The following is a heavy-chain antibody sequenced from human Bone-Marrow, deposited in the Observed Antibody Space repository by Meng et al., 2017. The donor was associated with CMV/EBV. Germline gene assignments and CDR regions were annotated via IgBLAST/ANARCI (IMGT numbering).Heavy chain of an antibody. CDR2: INSDGSST. J-gene: IGHJ6*02. CDR3: ARDGRPYYDFWSCYYDYYYGMDV. Sequence: GGSLRLSCAASGFTFSSYCMHWVRQVPGKGLVWVSRINSDGSSTSYVDSVKGRFTISRDNAKNTLYLQMNSLRAEDTAVYYCARDGRPYYDFWSCYYDYYYGMDVWGQGTTVTVSS. CDR1: GFTFSSYC. D-gene: IGHD3-3*01. V-gene: IGHV3-74*01.